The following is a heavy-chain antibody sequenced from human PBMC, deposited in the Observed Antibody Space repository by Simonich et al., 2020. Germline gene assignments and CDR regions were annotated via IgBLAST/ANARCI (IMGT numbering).Heavy chain of an antibody. CDR2: IRYDGSNK. Sequence: QVQLVESGGGVVQPGRSLRLSCAASGFTFSSYGMHWVRQAPGKGLGWVAVIRYDGSNKYYADSVKGRFTISIDNSKNTLYLQMNSLRAEDTAVYYCARDRCTNGVCLDVWGKGTTVTVSS. D-gene: IGHD2-8*01. J-gene: IGHJ6*04. CDR3: ARDRCTNGVCLDV. CDR1: GFTFSSYG. V-gene: IGHV3-33*01.